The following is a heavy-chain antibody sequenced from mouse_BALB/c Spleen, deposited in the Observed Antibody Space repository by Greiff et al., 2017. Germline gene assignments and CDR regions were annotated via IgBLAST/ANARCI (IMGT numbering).Heavy chain of an antibody. CDR3: NAQPLGFAY. CDR2: IDPENGDT. J-gene: IGHJ3*01. Sequence: EVQLQQSGAELVRPGASVKLSCTASGFNIKDYYMHWVKQRPEQGLEWIGWIDPENGDTEYAPKFQGKATMTADTSSNTAYLQLSSLTSEDTAVYYCNAQPLGFAYWGQGTLVTVSA. CDR1: GFNIKDYY. V-gene: IGHV14-4*02.